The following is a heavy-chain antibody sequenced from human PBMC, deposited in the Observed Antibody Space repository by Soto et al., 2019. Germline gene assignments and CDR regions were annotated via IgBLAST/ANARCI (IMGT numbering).Heavy chain of an antibody. J-gene: IGHJ6*03. V-gene: IGHV3-73*01. CDR3: SRQASDFWSGKPQYYMDV. Sequence: VQLVESGGGLVQPGGSLKLSCAASGFTFSGSALHWVRQASGKGLEWVGRIRSKGNNYATAYGASLKGGFTISRDDSKNTAYLQMNSLNTEDTAVYYCSRQASDFWSGKPQYYMDVWGKGTTVTVSS. D-gene: IGHD3-3*01. CDR1: GFTFSGSA. CDR2: IRSKGNNYAT.